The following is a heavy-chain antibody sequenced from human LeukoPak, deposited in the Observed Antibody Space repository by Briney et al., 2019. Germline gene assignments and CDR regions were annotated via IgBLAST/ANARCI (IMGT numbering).Heavy chain of an antibody. D-gene: IGHD3-9*01. CDR1: GYTLTELS. J-gene: IGHJ4*02. CDR2: FDPEDGET. CDR3: ATSGVRYFDWLSSGEFG. Sequence: GASVKVSCKVSGYTLTELSMHWVRQAPGKELEWMGGFDPEDGETIYAQKFQGRVTMTEDTSTDTAYMELSSLRSEDTAVYYCATSGVRYFDWLSSGEFGWGQGTLVTVSS. V-gene: IGHV1-24*01.